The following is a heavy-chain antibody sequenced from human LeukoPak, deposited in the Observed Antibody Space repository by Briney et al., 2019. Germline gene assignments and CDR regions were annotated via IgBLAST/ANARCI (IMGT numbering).Heavy chain of an antibody. Sequence: PSETLSLTCTVSGGSFSTYYWSWIRQSPEKGLEWIGYIYYTGSTNYNPSLRSRVTISVDTSKNQFSLKLSSVTAADTAVYYCASETYYYGSGSRYNGVWGKGTMVTVSS. D-gene: IGHD3-10*01. CDR1: GGSFSTYY. CDR3: ASETYYYGSGSRYNGV. CDR2: IYYTGST. J-gene: IGHJ6*04. V-gene: IGHV4-59*12.